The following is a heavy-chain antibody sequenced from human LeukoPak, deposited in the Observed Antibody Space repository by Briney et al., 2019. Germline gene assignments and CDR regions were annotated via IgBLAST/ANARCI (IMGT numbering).Heavy chain of an antibody. D-gene: IGHD7-27*01. CDR1: GYSISTGYY. V-gene: IGHV4-38-2*01. Sequence: SETLSLTCVVSGYSISTGYYWGWIRQPPGKGLEWIGSIYHSGNTYHSPSLKSRFTISVDTSKNQFSLNLTSVTAADTAVYYCARRPSGSTAGDHRPDWYFDLWGPGTLVTVSS. J-gene: IGHJ2*01. CDR3: ARRPSGSTAGDHRPDWYFDL. CDR2: IYHSGNT.